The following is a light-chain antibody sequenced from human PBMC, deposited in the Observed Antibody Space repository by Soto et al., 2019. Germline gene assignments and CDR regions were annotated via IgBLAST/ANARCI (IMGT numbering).Light chain of an antibody. V-gene: IGLV2-14*01. CDR2: DVN. CDR3: TSYASGSSHVV. J-gene: IGLJ2*01. Sequence: QSALTQPASVPGSPGQSITLSCTGTSSDIGGYDYVSWYQRHPGKAPKLIIYDVNNRPSGVSNRFSGSKSGNTASLTISGLQAEDEADYYCTSYASGSSHVVFGGGTNLTVL. CDR1: SSDIGGYDY.